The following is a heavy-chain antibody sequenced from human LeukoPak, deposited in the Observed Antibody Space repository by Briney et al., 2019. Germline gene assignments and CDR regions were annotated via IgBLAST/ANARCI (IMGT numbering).Heavy chain of an antibody. CDR2: IYYSGST. Sequence: SETLSLTCTVSGGPISSYYWSWIRQPPGKGLEWIGYIYYSGSTKYNPSLKSRVTISVDTSKNQFSLKLSSVTAADTAVYYCARDTKSTYYDILTGYYNPFYGMDVWGQGTTVTVSS. CDR3: ARDTKSTYYDILTGYYNPFYGMDV. V-gene: IGHV4-59*01. CDR1: GGPISSYY. D-gene: IGHD3-9*01. J-gene: IGHJ6*02.